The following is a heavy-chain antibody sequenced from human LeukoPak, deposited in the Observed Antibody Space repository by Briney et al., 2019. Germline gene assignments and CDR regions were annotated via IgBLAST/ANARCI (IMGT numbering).Heavy chain of an antibody. Sequence: GGSLRLSCAASGFTFSSYAMHWVRQAPGKGLEWVAVISYDGSNKYYADSVKGRFTISRDNSKNTLYLQMNSLRAGDTAVYYCARGITYYDILTGYYISYIQDYWGQGTLVTVSS. V-gene: IGHV3-30*04. CDR2: ISYDGSNK. CDR1: GFTFSSYA. CDR3: ARGITYYDILTGYYISYIQDY. J-gene: IGHJ4*02. D-gene: IGHD3-9*01.